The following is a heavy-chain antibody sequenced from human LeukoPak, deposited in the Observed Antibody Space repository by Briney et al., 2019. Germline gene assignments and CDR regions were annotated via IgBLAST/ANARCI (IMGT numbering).Heavy chain of an antibody. V-gene: IGHV1-46*01. J-gene: IGHJ5*02. CDR1: GGTFITYA. CDR2: INPSGGST. CDR3: ARDTAAAATGWFDP. D-gene: IGHD6-13*01. Sequence: GASVKVSCKASGGTFITYAISWVRQAPGQGLEWMGIINPSGGSTSYAQKFQGRVTMTRDTSTSTVYMELSSLRSEDTAVYYCARDTAAAATGWFDPWGQGTLVTVSS.